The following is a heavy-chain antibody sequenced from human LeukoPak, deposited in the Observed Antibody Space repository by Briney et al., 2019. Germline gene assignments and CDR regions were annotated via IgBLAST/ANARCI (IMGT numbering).Heavy chain of an antibody. Sequence: PGGSLRLSCAASGFTFSRFAMHWVRQAPGKGLEWVAVISNDASHKFYADSVQGRFTISRDNSKNTLSLQMDTLRREDTAVYCCARARSVGPPTGFDQWGQGTPVTVSS. CDR2: ISNDASHK. D-gene: IGHD4-23*01. CDR1: GFTFSRFA. CDR3: ARARSVGPPTGFDQ. J-gene: IGHJ4*02. V-gene: IGHV3-30*04.